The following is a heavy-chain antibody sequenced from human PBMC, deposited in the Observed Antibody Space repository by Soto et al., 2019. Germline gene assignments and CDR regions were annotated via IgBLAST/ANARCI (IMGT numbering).Heavy chain of an antibody. D-gene: IGHD3-22*01. CDR3: ARQNYYDSSGYSDY. J-gene: IGHJ4*02. V-gene: IGHV4-39*01. Sequence: PSETLSLTCTVSGGSISSSSYYWGWIRQPPGKGLEWIGSIYYSGSTYYNPSLKSRVTISVDTSKNQFSLKLSSVTAADTAVYYCARQNYYDSSGYSDYWGQGTLVTVSS. CDR2: IYYSGST. CDR1: GGSISSSSYY.